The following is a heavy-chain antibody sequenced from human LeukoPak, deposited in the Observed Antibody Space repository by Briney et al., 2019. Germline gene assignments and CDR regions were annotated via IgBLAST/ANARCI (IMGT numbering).Heavy chain of an antibody. D-gene: IGHD2/OR15-2a*01. Sequence: PSETLSLTCTLSGGSITSGRFYWTWIRQHPQRGLEWIGYVSYSGSTNYNSSLKSRLTISADTSKNQFYLRLTSVTAADTAVYYCARGGRKGINTWGQGTLVTVSS. CDR3: ARGGRKGINT. J-gene: IGHJ4*02. V-gene: IGHV4-31*03. CDR1: GGSITSGRFY. CDR2: VSYSGST.